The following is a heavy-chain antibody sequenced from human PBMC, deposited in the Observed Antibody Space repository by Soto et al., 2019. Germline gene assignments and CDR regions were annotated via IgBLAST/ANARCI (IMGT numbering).Heavy chain of an antibody. CDR1: GGTFNNYA. CDR3: AREVTVASYSFDF. CDR2: IIPIFNSA. Sequence: QVQLVQSGAEVKRPGSSVKVSCKASGGTFNNYALSWVRQAPGQGLEWMGGIIPIFNSANYAQKFQGRVTITADDSTSTAYMVLRSLRPDDTAVYYCAREVTVASYSFDFWGQGTLVTVSS. D-gene: IGHD5-12*01. J-gene: IGHJ4*02. V-gene: IGHV1-69*01.